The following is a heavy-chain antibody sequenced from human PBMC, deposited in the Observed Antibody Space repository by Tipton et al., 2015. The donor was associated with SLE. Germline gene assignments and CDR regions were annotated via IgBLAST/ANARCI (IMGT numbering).Heavy chain of an antibody. Sequence: TLSLTCAVSGLPITSGHYWGWIRQPPGKGLEWIGTIYYSGTTYYNPSLKSRGTISIDTSKNQFSLRLTSMTAADTAVYYCARTPKRYCNGDTCFSLWNYFDYWGQGALVSVSS. CDR1: GLPITSGHY. D-gene: IGHD2-15*01. CDR3: ARTPKRYCNGDTCFSLWNYFDY. J-gene: IGHJ4*02. CDR2: IYYSGTT. V-gene: IGHV4-38-2*01.